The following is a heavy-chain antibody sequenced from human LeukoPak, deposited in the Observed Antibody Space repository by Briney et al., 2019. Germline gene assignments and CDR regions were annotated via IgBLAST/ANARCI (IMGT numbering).Heavy chain of an antibody. CDR3: AGSAYVDIVATSDY. V-gene: IGHV3-23*01. Sequence: GGSLRLSCAASGFTFSDYAMTWVRQAPGKGLEWVSDISGSGYTTNYADSVKGRFTISRDNAKNSLYLQMNSLRAEDTAVYYCAGSAYVDIVATSDYWGQGTLVTVSS. CDR2: ISGSGYTT. D-gene: IGHD5-12*01. J-gene: IGHJ4*02. CDR1: GFTFSDYA.